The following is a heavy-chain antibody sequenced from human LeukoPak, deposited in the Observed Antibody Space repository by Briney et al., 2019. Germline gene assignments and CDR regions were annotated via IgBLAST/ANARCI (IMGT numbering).Heavy chain of an antibody. CDR3: AKGRAAHYYFAMDV. J-gene: IGHJ6*02. Sequence: QPGRSLRLSCAASGLTFSSYAMHWVRQAPGKGLEWVAVISYHGSNKYYADSVKGRFTISRDNSKNTLYLQMNSLRAEDTAVYYCAKGRAAHYYFAMDVWGQGTTVTVSS. CDR2: ISYHGSNK. D-gene: IGHD2-15*01. V-gene: IGHV3-30*18. CDR1: GLTFSSYA.